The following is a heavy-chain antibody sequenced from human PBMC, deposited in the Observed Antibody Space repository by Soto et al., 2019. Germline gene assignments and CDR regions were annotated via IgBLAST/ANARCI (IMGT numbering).Heavy chain of an antibody. Sequence: QVQLVQSGAEVKKPGSSVKVSCKASGGTFSSYAISWVRQAPGQGLEWMGGIIPIFGTANYAQKFQGRVTITADESTSTAYMELSSLRSEDTAVYYCARATGGGSYLNIHPGTFDYWGQGTLVTVSS. CDR1: GGTFSSYA. CDR2: IIPIFGTA. J-gene: IGHJ4*02. V-gene: IGHV1-69*12. D-gene: IGHD1-26*01. CDR3: ARATGGGSYLNIHPGTFDY.